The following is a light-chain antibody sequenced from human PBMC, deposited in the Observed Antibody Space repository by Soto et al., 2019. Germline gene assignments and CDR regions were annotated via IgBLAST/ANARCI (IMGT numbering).Light chain of an antibody. J-gene: IGKJ2*01. CDR2: VSS. V-gene: IGKV1-39*01. CDR3: QQTYNTPRT. Sequence: DIQMTQSPSSLSASVGDSVTISCRASQSISSYLNWYQQKPGKAPNLLIYVSSNLQSGVPSRFSGSSSGTDFPLTISSLQPEDFATYYCQQTYNTPRTFGQGTKLEI. CDR1: QSISSY.